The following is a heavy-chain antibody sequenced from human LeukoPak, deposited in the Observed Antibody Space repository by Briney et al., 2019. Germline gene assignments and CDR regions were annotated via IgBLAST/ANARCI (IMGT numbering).Heavy chain of an antibody. CDR2: IYYSGST. V-gene: IGHV4-39*01. CDR1: GGSISSSSYY. CDR3: ARGGYDFWRGPELYYMDV. Sequence: SETLSLTCTVSGGSISSSSYYWGWIRQPPGKGLEWIGSIYYSGSTYYNPSLKSRVTISVDTSKNQFSLKLSSVTAADTAVYYCARGGYDFWRGPELYYMDVWGKGTTVTVSS. D-gene: IGHD3-3*01. J-gene: IGHJ6*03.